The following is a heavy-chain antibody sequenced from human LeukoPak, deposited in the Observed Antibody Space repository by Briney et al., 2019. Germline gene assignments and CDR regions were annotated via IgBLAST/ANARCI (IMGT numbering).Heavy chain of an antibody. J-gene: IGHJ4*02. CDR2: IYYSGST. CDR1: GGSISSYY. CDR3: ARGIPYCSGGSCYTYYFDY. V-gene: IGHV4-59*12. D-gene: IGHD2-15*01. Sequence: SETLSLTCIVSGGSISSYYWSGIRQPPGKGLEWIGYIYYSGSTNYNPSLKSRVTISVDTSKNQFSLKLSSVTAADTAVYYCARGIPYCSGGSCYTYYFDYWGQGTLVTVSS.